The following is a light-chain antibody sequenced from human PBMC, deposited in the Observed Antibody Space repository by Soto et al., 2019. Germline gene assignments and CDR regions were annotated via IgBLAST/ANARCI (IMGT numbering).Light chain of an antibody. CDR2: KAS. CDR3: QQYPWT. J-gene: IGKJ1*01. CDR1: QSISSW. V-gene: IGKV1-5*03. Sequence: DIQMTQSPSTLSASVGDRVTITCRASQSISSWLAWYQQKPGKAPKLLIYKASSLESGVPSRFSGSGSGTEFTLTISSLQPDDFPTYYCQQYPWTFGQGTKVEIK.